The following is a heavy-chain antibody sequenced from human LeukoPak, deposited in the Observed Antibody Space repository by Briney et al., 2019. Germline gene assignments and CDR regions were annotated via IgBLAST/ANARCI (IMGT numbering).Heavy chain of an antibody. J-gene: IGHJ6*03. V-gene: IGHV4-61*02. CDR3: ARCRTQYSNYYYYMDV. CDR1: GGSISSGSYY. Sequence: SETLSLTCTVSGGSISSGSYYWSWIRQPAGKGLEWIGRIYHSGSTYYNPSLKSRVTISVDTSKNQFSLKLSSVTAADTAVYYCARCRTQYSNYYYYMDVWGKGTTVTVSS. CDR2: IYHSGST. D-gene: IGHD4-11*01.